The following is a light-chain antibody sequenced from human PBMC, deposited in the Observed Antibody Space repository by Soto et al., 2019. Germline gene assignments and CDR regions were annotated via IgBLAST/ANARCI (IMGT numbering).Light chain of an antibody. CDR2: GAS. V-gene: IGKV3-20*01. CDR1: QSVSSSY. CDR3: QQYGSSPRT. J-gene: IGKJ1*01. Sequence: IVMTQSPATLSVSPGEIATLSCRASQSVSSSYLAWYQQKPGQAPRLLIYGASSRATGIPDRFSSSGSGTDFTLTISRLEPEDFAVYYCQQYGSSPRTFGQGTKVDIK.